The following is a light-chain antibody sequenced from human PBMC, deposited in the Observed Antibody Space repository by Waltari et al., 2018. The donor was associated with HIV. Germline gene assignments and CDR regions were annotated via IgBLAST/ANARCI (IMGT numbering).Light chain of an antibody. CDR2: KAT. CDR1: QNVGAW. V-gene: IGKV1-5*03. J-gene: IGKJ1*01. Sequence: DINMSQSPPTLTASIGDRVNITCRASQNVGAWLAWYQQKPGEAPNLLIYKATNVEGGVPSRFSGSASGTDFTLTIDSLHPDDFATYYCHQYSDYLGSFGQGTKVEVK. CDR3: HQYSDYLGS.